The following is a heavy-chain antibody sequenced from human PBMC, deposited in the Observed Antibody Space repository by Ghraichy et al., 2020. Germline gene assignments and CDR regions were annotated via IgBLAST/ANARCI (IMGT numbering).Heavy chain of an antibody. CDR1: GFTFSSYG. J-gene: IGHJ6*02. V-gene: IGHV3-30*18. D-gene: IGHD1-26*01. CDR3: AKGHSPSYGMDV. Sequence: GESLNISCAASGFTFSSYGMHWVRQAPGKGLEWVAVISYDGSNKYYADSVKGRFTISRDNSKNTLYLQMNSLRAEDTAVYYCAKGHSPSYGMDVWDQGITVTVSS. CDR2: ISYDGSNK.